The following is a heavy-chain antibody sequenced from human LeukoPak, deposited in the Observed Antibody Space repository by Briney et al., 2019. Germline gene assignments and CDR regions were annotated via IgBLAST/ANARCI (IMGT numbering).Heavy chain of an antibody. CDR2: INPSGGST. J-gene: IGHJ4*02. Sequence: GASVTVSRTPSVYTFTIYYMHWVRQAPGQGLAWMGIINPSGGSTSYAQNFQGRVTMTRDASTSTVYIELSSLTSEDTAVYYCARAYDYYGSRSYYNPSDSWGQGTPVTVSS. CDR3: ARAYDYYGSRSYYNPSDS. V-gene: IGHV1-46*01. D-gene: IGHD3-10*01. CDR1: VYTFTIYY.